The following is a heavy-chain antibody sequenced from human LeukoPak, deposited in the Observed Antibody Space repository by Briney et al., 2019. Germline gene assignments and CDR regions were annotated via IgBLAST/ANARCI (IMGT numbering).Heavy chain of an antibody. J-gene: IGHJ4*02. Sequence: GGSLRLSCAASGFTFDDYAMHWVRQAPGKGLEWVSGISWNSGSIGYADSVKGRFTISRDNAKNSLYLQMNSLRAEDTALYYCAKAGIVGATALYYFDYWGQGTLVTVSS. D-gene: IGHD1-26*01. CDR1: GFTFDDYA. V-gene: IGHV3-9*01. CDR2: ISWNSGSI. CDR3: AKAGIVGATALYYFDY.